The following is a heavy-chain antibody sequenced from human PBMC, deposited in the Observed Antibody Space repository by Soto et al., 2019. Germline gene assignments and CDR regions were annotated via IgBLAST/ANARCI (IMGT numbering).Heavy chain of an antibody. J-gene: IGHJ6*02. CDR1: GGTFSSYV. CDR3: AKAGADYGFWGGLSSTSMRAYGMDV. D-gene: IGHD3-3*01. CDR2: IISIFETA. V-gene: IGHV1-69*01. Sequence: QVQLVQSGPEMKKPGSSVKVSCKASGGTFSSYVISWVRQAPGHGLEWMGGIISIFETAKYEQKFQGRVTITADESTSTFYMELSSLRPEDTALYFCAKAGADYGFWGGLSSTSMRAYGMDVWGQGTPVTVSS.